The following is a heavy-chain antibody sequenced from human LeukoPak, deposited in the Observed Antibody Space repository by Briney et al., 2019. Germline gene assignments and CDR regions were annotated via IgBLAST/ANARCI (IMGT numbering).Heavy chain of an antibody. CDR2: ISSSSGTI. D-gene: IGHD6-19*01. CDR1: GFTFSSYS. J-gene: IGHJ5*02. CDR3: AVGGWHA. Sequence: GGSLRLSCAASGFTFSSYSMNWVRQAPGKGLEWVSYISSSSGTIYYADSVKGRFTISRDNAKNSLYLQMNSLRAEDTAVYFCAVGGWHAWGQGTLVTVSS. V-gene: IGHV3-48*01.